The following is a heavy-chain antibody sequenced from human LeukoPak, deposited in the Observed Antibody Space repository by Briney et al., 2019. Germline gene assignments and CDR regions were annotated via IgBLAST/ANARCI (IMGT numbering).Heavy chain of an antibody. CDR3: ARGTNIVVVPAALPNWFDP. V-gene: IGHV4-30-4*08. J-gene: IGHJ5*02. CDR1: GGSISSGDYY. Sequence: SETLSLTCTVSGGSISSGDYYWSWIRQPPGKGLEWIGYIYYSGSTYYNPSLKSRVTISVDTSKNQFSLKLSSVTAADTAVYYCARGTNIVVVPAALPNWFDPWGQGTLFTVSS. CDR2: IYYSGST. D-gene: IGHD2-2*01.